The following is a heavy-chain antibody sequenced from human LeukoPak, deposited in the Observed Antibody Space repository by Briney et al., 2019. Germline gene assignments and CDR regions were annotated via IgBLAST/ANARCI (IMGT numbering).Heavy chain of an antibody. V-gene: IGHV4-34*01. Sequence: SETLSLTCAVYGGSFSGYYWSWIRQPPGKGLEWIGEINHSGSTNYNPSLKSRVTMSVDTSKNQFSLKLSSVTAADTAVYYCARFTPQGYGWGGYNRFDPWGQGTLVTVSS. CDR1: GGSFSGYY. CDR2: INHSGST. D-gene: IGHD3-16*01. CDR3: ARFTPQGYGWGGYNRFDP. J-gene: IGHJ5*02.